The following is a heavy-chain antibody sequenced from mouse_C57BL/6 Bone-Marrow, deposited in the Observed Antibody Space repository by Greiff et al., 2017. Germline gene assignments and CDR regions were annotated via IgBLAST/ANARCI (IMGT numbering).Heavy chain of an antibody. V-gene: IGHV5-6*01. Sequence: EVMLVESGGDLVKPGGSLKLSCAASGFTFSSYGMSWVRQTPDKRLEWVATISSGGSYTYYPDSVKGRFTISRDNAENTLYLQMSSLKSEDTAMYYCAKTTTVVDYAMDYWGQGTSVTVSA. CDR1: GFTFSSYG. J-gene: IGHJ4*01. CDR3: AKTTTVVDYAMDY. CDR2: ISSGGSYT. D-gene: IGHD1-1*01.